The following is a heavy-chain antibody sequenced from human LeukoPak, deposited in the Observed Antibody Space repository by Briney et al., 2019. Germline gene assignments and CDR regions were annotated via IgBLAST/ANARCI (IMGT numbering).Heavy chain of an antibody. CDR3: ARGCYDILTGYCFDY. J-gene: IGHJ4*02. Sequence: ASVKVSCKXSGYTFTSYYMHWVRQAPGQGLEWMGIINPSGGSTSYAQKFQGRVTMTRDTSMSTVYMELSSLRSEDTAVYYCARGCYDILTGYCFDYWGQGTLVTVSS. D-gene: IGHD3-9*01. CDR2: INPSGGST. V-gene: IGHV1-46*03. CDR1: GYTFTSYY.